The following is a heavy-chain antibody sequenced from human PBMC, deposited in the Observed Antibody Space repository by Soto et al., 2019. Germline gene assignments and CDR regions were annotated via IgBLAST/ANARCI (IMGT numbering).Heavy chain of an antibody. D-gene: IGHD2-2*01. CDR1: SGSISSSNW. J-gene: IGHJ4*02. Sequence: QVQLQESGPGLVKPSGTLSLTCAVSSGSISSSNWWSWVRQPPGKGLEWIGEIYHSGSTNYNPSLKSRVTISVDKSKNQFALKLSSVTAADTAVYYCARRRYCSSTSCFDYWGQGTLVTVSS. CDR3: ARRRYCSSTSCFDY. CDR2: IYHSGST. V-gene: IGHV4-4*02.